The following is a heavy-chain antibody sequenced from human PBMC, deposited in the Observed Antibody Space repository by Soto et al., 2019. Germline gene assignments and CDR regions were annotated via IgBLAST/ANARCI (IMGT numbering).Heavy chain of an antibody. J-gene: IGHJ4*02. Sequence: AESLTTSCKVSGYSFTTYWIGWVLQMTGKGLEWMGIIYPSDSDTRYSPSFQGQVTISADKSISTAYLQWSSLKASDTAMYYCARRSTGGDLLYFDYWGQGTMVTVSS. D-gene: IGHD2-21*01. V-gene: IGHV5-51*01. CDR1: GYSFTTYW. CDR2: IYPSDSDT. CDR3: ARRSTGGDLLYFDY.